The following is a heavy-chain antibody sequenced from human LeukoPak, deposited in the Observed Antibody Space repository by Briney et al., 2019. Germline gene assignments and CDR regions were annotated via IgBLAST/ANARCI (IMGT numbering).Heavy chain of an antibody. Sequence: SETLSLTCTVSGGSTSSYYWSWIRQPPGKGLEWIGYIYYSGSTNYNPSLKSRVTISVDTSKNQFSLKLSSVTAADTAVYYCARHTGSGWNWGQGTLVTVSS. CDR3: ARHTGSGWN. CDR2: IYYSGST. CDR1: GGSTSSYY. V-gene: IGHV4-59*08. D-gene: IGHD6-19*01. J-gene: IGHJ4*02.